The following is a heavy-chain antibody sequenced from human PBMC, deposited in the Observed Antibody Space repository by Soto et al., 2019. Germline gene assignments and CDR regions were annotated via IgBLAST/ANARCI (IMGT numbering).Heavy chain of an antibody. D-gene: IGHD3-3*01. CDR1: GFTVSSNY. J-gene: IGHJ4*02. V-gene: IGHV3-66*01. CDR2: IYSGGST. CDR3: AARSPYYGHFDY. Sequence: GGSLSLSCAASGFTVSSNYMSWVRQAPGKGLECVSVIYSGGSTYYADSVKGRFTISRDNSKNTLYLQMNSLRAEDTAVYYCAARSPYYGHFDYWGQGTLVTVSS.